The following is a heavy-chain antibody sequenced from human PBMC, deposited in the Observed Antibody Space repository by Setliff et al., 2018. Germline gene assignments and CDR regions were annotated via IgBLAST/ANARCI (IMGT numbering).Heavy chain of an antibody. CDR1: GYTFSHSG. CDR2: ISAYTGNT. J-gene: IGHJ3*01. V-gene: IGHV1-18*01. Sequence: ASVKVSCKASGYTFSHSGITWVRQAPGQGLEWMGWISAYTGNTNYAPKPQGRVTMTTDASTSTAYMELRGLTSDDTAVYYCAISTLSICTGGSCPNAFDVWGQGTMVTVSS. CDR3: AISTLSICTGGSCPNAFDV. D-gene: IGHD2-8*02.